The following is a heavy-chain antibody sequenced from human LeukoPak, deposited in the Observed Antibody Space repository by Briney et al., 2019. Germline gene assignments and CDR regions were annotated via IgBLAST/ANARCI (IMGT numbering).Heavy chain of an antibody. Sequence: PSETLPLTCAVYGGSFSGYYWSWIRQPPGKGLEWIGEINHSGSTNYNPSLKSRVTISVDTSKNQFSLKLSSVTAADTAVYYCARSSGEAATTTTISRYFDYWGQGTLVTVSS. J-gene: IGHJ4*02. CDR3: ARSSGEAATTTTISRYFDY. D-gene: IGHD5-24*01. V-gene: IGHV4-34*01. CDR1: GGSFSGYY. CDR2: INHSGST.